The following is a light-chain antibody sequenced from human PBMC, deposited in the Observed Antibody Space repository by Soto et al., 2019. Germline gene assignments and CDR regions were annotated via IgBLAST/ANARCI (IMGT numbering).Light chain of an antibody. CDR1: QTISSW. CDR3: QQSYSTPYT. Sequence: DIQMTQSPSTLSGSVGDRVTITCRASQTISSWLAWYQQKPGKAPKLLIYAASSLQSGVPSRFSGSGSGTDLTLSISSLQPEDFATYYCQQSYSTPYTFGQGTKLEIK. CDR2: AAS. V-gene: IGKV1-39*01. J-gene: IGKJ2*01.